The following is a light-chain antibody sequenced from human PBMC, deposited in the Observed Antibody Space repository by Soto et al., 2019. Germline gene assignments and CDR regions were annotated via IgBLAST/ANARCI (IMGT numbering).Light chain of an antibody. J-gene: IGKJ4*01. Sequence: EIVLTQSPGTLSLSPGERATLSCRASLSVSSSFLAWYQQKPGQAPRLLIYGASSRATGIPDRFSGSGSGTDFTLTISRLEPEDVAVYYCQQYGSSPLTFGGGTKVELK. CDR2: GAS. CDR1: LSVSSSF. CDR3: QQYGSSPLT. V-gene: IGKV3-20*01.